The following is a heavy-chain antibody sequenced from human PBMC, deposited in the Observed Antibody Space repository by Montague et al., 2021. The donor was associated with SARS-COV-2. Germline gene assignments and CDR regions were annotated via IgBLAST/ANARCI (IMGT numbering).Heavy chain of an antibody. J-gene: IGHJ5*02. CDR2: IYYSGST. V-gene: IGHV4-39*07. Sequence: SETLSLTCTVSGGSISSSSYYWGWIRQPPGKGLEWIGSIYYSGSTYCNPSLKSRVTISVDTSTNQLSLKLSSVTAADTAGDYCARDLRRGFDPWGQGTLVTVSS. CDR1: GGSISSSSYY. D-gene: IGHD3-10*01. CDR3: ARDLRRGFDP.